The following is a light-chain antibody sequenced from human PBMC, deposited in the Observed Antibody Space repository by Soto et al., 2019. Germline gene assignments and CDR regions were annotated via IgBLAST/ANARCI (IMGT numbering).Light chain of an antibody. V-gene: IGKV4-1*01. CDR2: WAS. CDR3: QQHYSTPYT. J-gene: IGKJ2*01. CDR1: QSVLYSSNNKNY. Sequence: DIVMTQSPDSLAVSLGERATMNCKSSQSVLYSSNNKNYLAWYQQKPGQPPKLLIFWASTRESGVPDRFSGSGSGTDFTLTISSLQAEDVAVYYCQQHYSTPYTFGQGTKLEIK.